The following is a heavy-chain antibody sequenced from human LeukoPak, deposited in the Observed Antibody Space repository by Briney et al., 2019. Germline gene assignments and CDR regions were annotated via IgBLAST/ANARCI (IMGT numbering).Heavy chain of an antibody. Sequence: PGGSLRLSCAASGLTVSSSFLAWVRLDPGRGLEWVSIIYAIGTTSYADSVKGRFTISRDNAKNTLYLQINKLRAEDTAVYYCAKEAQGCSITSCYFDSWGQGNLVTVSS. CDR1: GLTVSSSF. D-gene: IGHD2-2*01. J-gene: IGHJ4*02. CDR2: IYAIGTT. V-gene: IGHV3-53*01. CDR3: AKEAQGCSITSCYFDS.